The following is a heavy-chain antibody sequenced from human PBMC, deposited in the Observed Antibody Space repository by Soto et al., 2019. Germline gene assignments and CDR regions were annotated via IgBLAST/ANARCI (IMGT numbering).Heavy chain of an antibody. CDR3: SPDKVGALAY. CDR1: GDTISTGGYT. Sequence: PSETLSLTCDVSGDTISTGGYTWAWIRQPPGKALEWIGHTYHSGNPYYNPSLKSRVIISVDRSKNQFSLKVRSVTAEDTAVYYCSPDKVGALAYWGQGTQVTVSS. J-gene: IGHJ4*02. V-gene: IGHV4-30-2*01. CDR2: TYHSGNP. D-gene: IGHD1-26*01.